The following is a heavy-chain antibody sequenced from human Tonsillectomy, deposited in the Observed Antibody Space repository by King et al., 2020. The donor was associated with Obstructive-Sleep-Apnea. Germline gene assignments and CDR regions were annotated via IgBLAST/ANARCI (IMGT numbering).Heavy chain of an antibody. CDR3: ARHYYGSGNFDF. V-gene: IGHV4-39*01. D-gene: IGHD3-10*01. CDR1: GGSIRSINYY. CDR2: IYYSGST. J-gene: IGHJ4*02. Sequence: QLQESGPGLVKSSETLSLTCAVSGGSIRSINYYWGWIRPPPGRGLEWIGSIYYSGSTYYNPSLESRVTISVDTSKNQFSLKLNSATASDTAVYYCARHYYGSGNFDFWGQGTLVTVSS.